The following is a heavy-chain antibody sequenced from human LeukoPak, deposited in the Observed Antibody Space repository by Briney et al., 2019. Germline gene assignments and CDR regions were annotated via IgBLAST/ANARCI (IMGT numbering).Heavy chain of an antibody. J-gene: IGHJ6*03. CDR3: ASSQREKFGELYGYYYMDV. Sequence: PSETLSLTCTVSGGSISSYYWSWIRQPPGKGLEWIGYIYYSGSTNYNPSLKSRVTISVDTSKNQFSLKLSSVTAADTAVYYCASSQREKFGELYGYYYMDVWGKGTTVTVSS. CDR2: IYYSGST. CDR1: GGSISSYY. V-gene: IGHV4-59*12. D-gene: IGHD3-10*01.